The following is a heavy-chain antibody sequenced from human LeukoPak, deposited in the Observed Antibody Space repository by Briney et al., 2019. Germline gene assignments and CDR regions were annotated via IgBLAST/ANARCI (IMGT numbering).Heavy chain of an antibody. D-gene: IGHD3-22*01. CDR2: ISYDGSNK. CDR1: GFTFSSYG. CDR3: ARGSPDSSGYRTFFDY. Sequence: GGSLRLSCAASGFTFSSYGMHWVRQAPGKGLEWVAVISYDGSNKYYADSVKGRFTISRDNSKNTLYLQMNSLRAEDTAVYYCARGSPDSSGYRTFFDYWGQGTLVTVSS. J-gene: IGHJ4*02. V-gene: IGHV3-30*03.